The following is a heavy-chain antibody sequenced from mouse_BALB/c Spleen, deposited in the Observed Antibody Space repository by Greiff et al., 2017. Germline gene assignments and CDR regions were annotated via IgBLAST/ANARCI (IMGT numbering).Heavy chain of an antibody. CDR3: ARDIYYDYDDGGAMDY. J-gene: IGHJ4*01. CDR2: IWGDGST. Sequence: VQLQQSGPGLVAPSQSLSITCTVSGFSLTGYGVNWVRQPPGKGLEWLGMIWGDGSTDYNSALKSRLSISKDNSKSQVFLKMNSLQTDDTARYYCARDIYYDYDDGGAMDYWGQGTSVTVSS. CDR1: GFSLTGYG. D-gene: IGHD2-4*01. V-gene: IGHV2-6-7*01.